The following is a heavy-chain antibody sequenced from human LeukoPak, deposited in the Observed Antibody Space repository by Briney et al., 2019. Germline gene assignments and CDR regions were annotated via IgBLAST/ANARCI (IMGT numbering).Heavy chain of an antibody. D-gene: IGHD3-10*02. J-gene: IGHJ4*02. CDR1: GGSISSYY. CDR3: AREGTTMIGLDY. V-gene: IGHV4-4*07. CDR2: IYTSGST. Sequence: SETLSLTCSVYGGSISSYYWSWIRQPAGKGLEWIGRIYTSGSTDYNPSLKSRVTMSVDTSKNQLSLKLSSVTAADTAVYYCAREGTTMIGLDYWGQGTMVTVSS.